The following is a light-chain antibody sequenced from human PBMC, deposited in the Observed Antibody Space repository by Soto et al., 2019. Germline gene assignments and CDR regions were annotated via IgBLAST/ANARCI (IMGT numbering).Light chain of an antibody. Sequence: DIQLTQSPSFLSASVGDRVTIACRASQGIGRFLVWYQQKPGKAPKLLIYAASSLQSGVPSRFSGSGSATDFTFTISSLQPEDFATYYCQQGSSFPWTFGQGTKVEIK. J-gene: IGKJ1*01. CDR1: QGIGRF. CDR2: AAS. CDR3: QQGSSFPWT. V-gene: IGKV1-12*01.